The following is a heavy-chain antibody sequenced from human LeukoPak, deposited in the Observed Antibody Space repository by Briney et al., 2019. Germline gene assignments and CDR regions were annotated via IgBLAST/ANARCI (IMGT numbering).Heavy chain of an antibody. V-gene: IGHV3-7*01. J-gene: IGHJ3*02. Sequence: GGSLRLSCAASGFTFSSYEMNWVRQAPGKGLEWVANIKQDGSEKYYVDSVKGRFTISRDNAKNSLYLQMNSLRAEDTAVYYCAREYSSSDAFDIWGQGTMVTVSS. D-gene: IGHD2-15*01. CDR3: AREYSSSDAFDI. CDR1: GFTFSSYE. CDR2: IKQDGSEK.